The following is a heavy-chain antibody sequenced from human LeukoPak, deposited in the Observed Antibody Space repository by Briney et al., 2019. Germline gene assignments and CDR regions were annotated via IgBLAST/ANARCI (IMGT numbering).Heavy chain of an antibody. V-gene: IGHV3-7*01. Sequence: GGSLRLSCAASGFTFSGYWMSWGRQAPGKGLEWVANIKQDGSEKYYVDSVKGRFTISRDNAKNSLYLQMNSLRAEDTAVYYCARDYYDSSGYNAFDIWGQGTMVTVSS. CDR2: IKQDGSEK. CDR3: ARDYYDSSGYNAFDI. J-gene: IGHJ3*02. CDR1: GFTFSGYW. D-gene: IGHD3-22*01.